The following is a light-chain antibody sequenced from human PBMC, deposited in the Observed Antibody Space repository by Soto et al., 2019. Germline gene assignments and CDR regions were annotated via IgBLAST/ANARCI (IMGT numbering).Light chain of an antibody. CDR2: EVN. J-gene: IGLJ1*01. Sequence: QSALTQPPSVSGSPGQSVTISCTGTSSDVGSYDRVSWYQQPPGTAPKLMIYEVNNRPSGVPDRFSGSKSGNTASLTISGLQAEDEADYYCTSYTSSNTFVFGTGTKLTAL. V-gene: IGLV2-18*02. CDR3: TSYTSSNTFV. CDR1: SSDVGSYDR.